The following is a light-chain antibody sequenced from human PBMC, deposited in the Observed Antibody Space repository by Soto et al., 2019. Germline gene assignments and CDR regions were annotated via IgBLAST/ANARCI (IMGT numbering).Light chain of an antibody. J-gene: IGLJ1*01. V-gene: IGLV1-40*01. Sequence: QSVLTQPPSVSAAPGQRVTIYCTGTSSEIGAGYDVHWYQQLPGAAPKLLIYSNAIRTSGVPDRFSGSKSGTSACLAITGLRAEDEDDYYCQSYDSSLSNYVFGTGTKLTVL. CDR3: QSYDSSLSNYV. CDR2: SNA. CDR1: SSEIGAGYD.